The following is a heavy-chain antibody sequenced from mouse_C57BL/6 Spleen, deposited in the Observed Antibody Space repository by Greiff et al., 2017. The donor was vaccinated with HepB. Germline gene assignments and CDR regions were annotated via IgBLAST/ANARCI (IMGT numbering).Heavy chain of an antibody. J-gene: IGHJ1*03. V-gene: IGHV1-5*01. CDR1: GYTFTSYW. CDR3: TSGDYYGSSFYWYFDV. D-gene: IGHD1-1*01. CDR2: IYPGNSDT. Sequence: EVHLVESGTVLARPGASVKMSCKTSGYTFTSYWMHWVKQRPGQGLEWIGAIYPGNSDTSYNQKFKGKAKLTAVTSASTAYMELSSLTNEDSAVYYCTSGDYYGSSFYWYFDVWGTGTTVTVSS.